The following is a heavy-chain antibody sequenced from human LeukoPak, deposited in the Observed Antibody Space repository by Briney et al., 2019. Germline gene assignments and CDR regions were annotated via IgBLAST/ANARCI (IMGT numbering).Heavy chain of an antibody. D-gene: IGHD3-10*01. Sequence: ASVKVSCKASGYTFTSYGISWVRQAPGQGLEWMGWISAYNGNTNYAQKLQGRVTMTADTSTSTAYMELRSLRSDDTAVYYCARGMVRGVIITNWFDPWGQGTLVTVSS. CDR2: ISAYNGNT. CDR1: GYTFTSYG. CDR3: ARGMVRGVIITNWFDP. J-gene: IGHJ5*02. V-gene: IGHV1-18*01.